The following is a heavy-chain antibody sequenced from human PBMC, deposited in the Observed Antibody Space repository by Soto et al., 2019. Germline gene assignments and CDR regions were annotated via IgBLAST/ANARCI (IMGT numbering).Heavy chain of an antibody. CDR3: AGDKGSRQGAAAGTNYYYYGMDV. CDR2: ISSSSSYI. J-gene: IGHJ6*02. Sequence: GGSLKLSCAASGFTFSSYSMNWVRQAPGKGLEWVSSISSSSSYIYYADSVKGRFTISRDNAKNSLYLQMNSLRAEDTAGDYCAGDKGSRQGAAAGTNYYYYGMDVWGQGTTVTVSS. D-gene: IGHD6-13*01. V-gene: IGHV3-21*01. CDR1: GFTFSSYS.